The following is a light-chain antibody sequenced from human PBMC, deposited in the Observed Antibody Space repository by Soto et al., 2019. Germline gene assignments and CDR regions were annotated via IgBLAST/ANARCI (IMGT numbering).Light chain of an antibody. V-gene: IGLV2-14*01. CDR2: EVT. J-gene: IGLJ3*02. Sequence: QSVLTQPASVSGSPGQSITISCTGTSSDIGGYNYVSWYQQHPGKAPKLMISEVTNRPAGVSNRFSGSRSGSTASLTISGLQADDEADYYCCSFTSTYTWVFGGGTKLTVL. CDR3: CSFTSTYTWV. CDR1: SSDIGGYNY.